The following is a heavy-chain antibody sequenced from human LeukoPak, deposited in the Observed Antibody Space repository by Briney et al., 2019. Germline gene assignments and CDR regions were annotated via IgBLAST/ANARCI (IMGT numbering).Heavy chain of an antibody. D-gene: IGHD6-13*01. J-gene: IGHJ4*02. Sequence: ASVKVSCKASGYTFTSCGISWVRQAPGQGLEWMGWISAYNGNTNYAQKLQGRVTMTTDTSTSTAYMELRSLRSDDTAAYYCARGTKYSSSWHGFDYWGQGTLVTVSS. CDR2: ISAYNGNT. CDR3: ARGTKYSSSWHGFDY. CDR1: GYTFTSCG. V-gene: IGHV1-18*01.